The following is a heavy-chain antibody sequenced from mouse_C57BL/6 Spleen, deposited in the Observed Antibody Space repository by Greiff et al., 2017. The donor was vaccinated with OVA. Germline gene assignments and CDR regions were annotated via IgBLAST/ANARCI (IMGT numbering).Heavy chain of an antibody. CDR2: INPNNGGT. CDR1: GYTFTDYN. J-gene: IGHJ3*01. D-gene: IGHD1-1*01. V-gene: IGHV1-18*01. Sequence: EVKLMESGPELVKPGASVKIPCKASGYTFTDYNMDWVKQSHGKSLEWIGDINPNNGGTIYNQKFKGKATLTVDKSSSTAYMELRSLTSEDTAVYYCARGDGSSPPFAYWGQGTLVTVSA. CDR3: ARGDGSSPPFAY.